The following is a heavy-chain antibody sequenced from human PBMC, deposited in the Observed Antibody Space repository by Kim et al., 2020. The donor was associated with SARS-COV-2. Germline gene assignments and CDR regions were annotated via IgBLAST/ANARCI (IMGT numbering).Heavy chain of an antibody. Sequence: GGSLRLSCAASGFIFSSYSMNWVRQAPGKGLEWVSYISSSSNTIYYADSVKGRFTISRDNAKNSLYLQLNSLRDEDTAVYYCAREPSRSWYLVVWGQGTLVTVSS. CDR1: GFIFSSYS. CDR3: AREPSRSWYLVV. CDR2: ISSSSNTI. V-gene: IGHV3-48*02. D-gene: IGHD6-13*01. J-gene: IGHJ4*02.